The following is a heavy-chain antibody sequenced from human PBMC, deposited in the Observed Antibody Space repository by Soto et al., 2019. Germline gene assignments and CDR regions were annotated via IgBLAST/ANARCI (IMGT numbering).Heavy chain of an antibody. Sequence: PGGSLRLSCAASGFTFSSYGMHWVRQAPGKGLEWVAVISYDGSNKYYADSVKGRFTISRDNSKNTLYLQMNSLGAEDTAVYYCAKGQLWNNFDYWGQGTLVTVSS. CDR2: ISYDGSNK. CDR1: GFTFSSYG. CDR3: AKGQLWNNFDY. V-gene: IGHV3-30*18. J-gene: IGHJ4*02. D-gene: IGHD5-18*01.